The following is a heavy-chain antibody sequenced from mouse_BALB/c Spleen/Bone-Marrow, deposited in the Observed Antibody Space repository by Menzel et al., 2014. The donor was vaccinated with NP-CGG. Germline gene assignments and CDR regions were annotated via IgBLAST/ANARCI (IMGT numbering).Heavy chain of an antibody. CDR1: GFDIKDTY. CDR3: ARYRYYGSSYAMDY. J-gene: IGHJ4*01. V-gene: IGHV14-3*02. CDR2: IDPANGNT. D-gene: IGHD1-1*01. Sequence: VQLQQSGAGLVKPGASVKLSCTASGFDIKDTYMHWVMQRPEQGLEWIGRIDPANGNTKYDPKFQGKATITADTSSNTAYLQLSSLTSEDTAVYYCARYRYYGSSYAMDYWGQGTSVTVSS.